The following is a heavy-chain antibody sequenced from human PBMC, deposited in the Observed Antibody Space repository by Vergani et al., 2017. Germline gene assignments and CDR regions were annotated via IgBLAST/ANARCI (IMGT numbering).Heavy chain of an antibody. CDR1: GGSISSSSYY. D-gene: IGHD2-15*01. V-gene: IGHV4-39*01. J-gene: IGHJ4*02. CDR3: ANPAVVEPLGY. CDR2: IYYSGST. Sequence: QVQLQQWGAGLLKPSETLSLTCTVSGGSISSSSYYWGWIRQPPGKGLEWIGSIYYSGSTYYNPSLKSRVTISVDTSKNQFSLKLSSVTAADTAVYYCANPAVVEPLGYWGQGTLVTVSS.